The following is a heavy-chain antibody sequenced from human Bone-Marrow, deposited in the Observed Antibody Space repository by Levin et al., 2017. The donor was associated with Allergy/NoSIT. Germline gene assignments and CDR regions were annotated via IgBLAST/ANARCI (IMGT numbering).Heavy chain of an antibody. J-gene: IGHJ4*02. CDR1: GGSISGGGYY. V-gene: IGHV4-31*03. D-gene: IGHD5-12*01. Sequence: SETLSLTCTVSGGSISGGGYYWSWIRQHPGKGLEWIGYLYYSGNTYYNPSLKSRVIISVVTSKNQLSLKLTSVTVADTSVYYCARFYGYDFDYWGQGTLVTVSS. CDR3: ARFYGYDFDY. CDR2: LYYSGNT.